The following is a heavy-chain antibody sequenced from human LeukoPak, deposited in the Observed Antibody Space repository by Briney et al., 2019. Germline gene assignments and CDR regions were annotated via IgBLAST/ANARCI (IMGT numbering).Heavy chain of an antibody. J-gene: IGHJ4*02. V-gene: IGHV4-38-2*02. D-gene: IGHD1-26*01. Sequence: NPSETLSLTCTVSGYSISSGYYWGWIRQPPGRGLEWIASIYYRGSTHYNPSLASLKSRVTISGDTSKNQFSLRLSSVTAADTAVYYCARYREVGATVDYWGQGTLVTVSS. CDR3: ARYREVGATVDY. CDR2: IYYRGST. CDR1: GYSISSGYY.